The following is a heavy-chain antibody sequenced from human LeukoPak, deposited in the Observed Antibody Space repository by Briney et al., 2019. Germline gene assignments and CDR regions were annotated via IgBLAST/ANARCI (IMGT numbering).Heavy chain of an antibody. V-gene: IGHV4-39*01. CDR2: IYYSGST. CDR1: GGSVSSSNYY. Sequence: SETLSLTCTVSGGSVSSSNYYWGWIRQPPGKGLEWIGCIYYSGSTYYNPSLKSRVTISVDTSKNQFSLRLSSVTAADTAVYFCARQVRACTNGVCYRTFFDFWGQGTLVTVSS. CDR3: ARQVRACTNGVCYRTFFDF. J-gene: IGHJ4*02. D-gene: IGHD2-8*01.